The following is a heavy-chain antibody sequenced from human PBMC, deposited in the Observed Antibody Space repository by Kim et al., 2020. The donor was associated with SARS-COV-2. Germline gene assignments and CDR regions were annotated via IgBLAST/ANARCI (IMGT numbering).Heavy chain of an antibody. CDR2: INHSGST. CDR1: GGSFSGYY. Sequence: SETLSLTCSVYGGSFSGYYWNWIRQSPGKGLEWIGEINHSGSTNYNPSLKSRVTISVDTSKNQFSLKLRSVTAADTAVYYCARGKPRYNVTPAAGGTWYFDLWGRGTLVTVSS. D-gene: IGHD1-1*01. V-gene: IGHV4-34*01. CDR3: ARGKPRYNVTPAAGGTWYFDL. J-gene: IGHJ2*01.